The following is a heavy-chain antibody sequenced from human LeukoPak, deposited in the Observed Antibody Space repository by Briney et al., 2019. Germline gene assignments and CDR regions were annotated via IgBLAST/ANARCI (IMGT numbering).Heavy chain of an antibody. CDR1: GFTFSSYS. CDR3: ARDSYGSGSYSSGNFDY. D-gene: IGHD3-10*01. V-gene: IGHV3-21*01. CDR2: ISSSSSYI. J-gene: IGHJ4*02. Sequence: GGSLRLSCAASGFTFSSYSMNWVRQAPGKGLEWVSSISSSSSYIYYADSVKGRFTISRDNAKNSLYLQMNSLRAEDTAVYYRARDSYGSGSYSSGNFDYWGQGTLVTVSS.